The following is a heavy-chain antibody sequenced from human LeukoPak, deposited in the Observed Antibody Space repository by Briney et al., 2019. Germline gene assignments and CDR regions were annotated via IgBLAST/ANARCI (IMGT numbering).Heavy chain of an antibody. J-gene: IGHJ6*02. CDR3: ARHPNTAMVTYYYYGMDV. Sequence: ASVKVSCKASGYTFTSYYMHWVRQAPGQGLEWMGIINPSGGSTSYAQKFQGRVTMTRDTSTSTVYVELSSLRSEDTAVYYCARHPNTAMVTYYYYGMDVWGQGTTVTVSS. CDR2: INPSGGST. CDR1: GYTFTSYY. V-gene: IGHV1-46*01. D-gene: IGHD5-18*01.